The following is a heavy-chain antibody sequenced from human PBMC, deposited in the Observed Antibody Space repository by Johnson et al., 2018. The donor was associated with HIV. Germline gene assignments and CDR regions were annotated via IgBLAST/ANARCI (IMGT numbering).Heavy chain of an antibody. D-gene: IGHD6-6*01. CDR1: GFTFSDYY. CDR2: ISSSGSTI. Sequence: EKLVESGGGLVKPGGSLRLSCAASGFTFSDYYMSWIRQAPGKGLEWVSYISSSGSTIYYADSVKGRFTISRDNAKNSLYLQMNSLRAEDTALYYCARDLDSSSSEDAFDIWGQGTMVTVSS. CDR3: ARDLDSSSSEDAFDI. V-gene: IGHV3-11*01. J-gene: IGHJ3*02.